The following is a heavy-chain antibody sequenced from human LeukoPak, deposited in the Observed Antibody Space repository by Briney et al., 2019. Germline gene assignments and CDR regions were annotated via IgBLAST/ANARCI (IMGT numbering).Heavy chain of an antibody. D-gene: IGHD3-10*01. V-gene: IGHV4-61*01. J-gene: IGHJ5*02. CDR1: GYSISSGYY. CDR3: ARGWVRGVIIRGFDP. Sequence: PSETLSLTCTVSGYSISSGYYWVWIRQTPGKGLEWIGYIYYSGSTNYNPSLKSRVTISVDTSKNQFSLKLSSVTAADTAVYYCARGWVRGVIIRGFDPWGQGTLVTVSS. CDR2: IYYSGST.